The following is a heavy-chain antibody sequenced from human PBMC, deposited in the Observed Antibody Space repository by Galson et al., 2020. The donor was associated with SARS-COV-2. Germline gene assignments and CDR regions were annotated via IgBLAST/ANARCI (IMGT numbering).Heavy chain of an antibody. J-gene: IGHJ6*03. CDR3: ARLNYCTAERCPPVDHYYMDV. CDR1: GYRFRVYA. Sequence: ASVKVSCKASGYRFRVYAMHWVRQAPGQGLEWMGWINTNNGNPTYAQGFTGRFVFSLDTSTSTAFLQISSLKAEDTAVYYCARLNYCTAERCPPVDHYYMDVWGKGTTVTVSS. D-gene: IGHD2-8*02. CDR2: INTNNGNP. V-gene: IGHV7-4-1*02.